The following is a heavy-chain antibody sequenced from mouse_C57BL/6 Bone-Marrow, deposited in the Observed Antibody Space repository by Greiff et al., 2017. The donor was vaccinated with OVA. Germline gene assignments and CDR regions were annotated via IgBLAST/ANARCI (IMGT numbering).Heavy chain of an antibody. CDR1: GYTFTSYW. CDR2: IDPSDSYT. CDR3: STQGFAY. J-gene: IGHJ3*01. V-gene: IGHV1-69*01. Sequence: QVQLQQPGAELVMPGASVKLSCKASGYTFTSYWMHWVKQRPGQGLEWIGEIDPSDSYTNYNQKFKGKSTLTVDKPSSTAYMQLSSLTSEDSAVYYCSTQGFAYWGQGTLVTVSA.